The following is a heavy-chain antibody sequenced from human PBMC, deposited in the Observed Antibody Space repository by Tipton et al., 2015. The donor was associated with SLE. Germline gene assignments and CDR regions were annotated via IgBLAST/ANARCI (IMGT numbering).Heavy chain of an antibody. CDR3: ARDLIGSGEGH. V-gene: IGHV4-59*11. Sequence: TLSLTCTVSGGSISSHYWSWIRQPPGKGLEWIGYIYYSGSTNYNPSLKSRVTISVDTSKNQFSLKLSSVTAADTAVYYCARDLIGSGEGHWGQGTLVTVSS. D-gene: IGHD6-19*01. CDR2: IYYSGST. CDR1: GGSISSHY. J-gene: IGHJ4*02.